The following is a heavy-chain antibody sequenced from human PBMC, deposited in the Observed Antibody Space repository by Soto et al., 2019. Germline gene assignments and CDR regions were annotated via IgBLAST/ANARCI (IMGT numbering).Heavy chain of an antibody. CDR2: ICYTVST. CDR1: GGSVSTGDYY. J-gene: IGHJ4*02. D-gene: IGHD3-22*01. Sequence: SETLSLTCTVSGGSVSTGDYYWSWIRQPPGKGLEWIANICYTVSTNYNPSLKSRVTISVDTSKNQISLTLSSVTAADTAVYYCARRSSGYGNFDYWGQGTLVTVSS. V-gene: IGHV4-61*08. CDR3: ARRSSGYGNFDY.